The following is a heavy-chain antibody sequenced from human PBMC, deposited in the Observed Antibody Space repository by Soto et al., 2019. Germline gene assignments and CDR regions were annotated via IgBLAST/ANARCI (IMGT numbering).Heavy chain of an antibody. V-gene: IGHV4-31*03. CDR2: IYYSGST. CDR1: GGSISSGGSY. Sequence: NPSETLSLTCTVSGGSISSGGSYWSWIRQHPGKGLEWIGYIYYSGSTYYNPSLKSRVTISVDTSKNQFSLKLSSVTAADTAVYYCARDKGGSSGFVFDYWGQGTLVTVSS. J-gene: IGHJ4*02. D-gene: IGHD3-22*01. CDR3: ARDKGGSSGFVFDY.